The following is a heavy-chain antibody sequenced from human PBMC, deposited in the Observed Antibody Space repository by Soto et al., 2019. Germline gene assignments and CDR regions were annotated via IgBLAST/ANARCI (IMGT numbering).Heavy chain of an antibody. V-gene: IGHV3-30*18. CDR3: AKDFKVSGGHYGSLNYYYGMDV. J-gene: IGHJ6*02. CDR2: ISYDGILK. D-gene: IGHD3-10*01. CDR1: GFTFSDFG. Sequence: GGSLRLSCAASGFTFSDFGMHWVRQAPGKGLEWVAIISYDGILKYYADSVKGRFTISRDTSKGAVYLQMNSLTPEDTAVYYCAKDFKVSGGHYGSLNYYYGMDVWGQGTTVTVSS.